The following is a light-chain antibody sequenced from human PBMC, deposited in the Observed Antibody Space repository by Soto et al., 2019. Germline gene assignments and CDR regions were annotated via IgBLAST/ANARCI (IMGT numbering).Light chain of an antibody. CDR1: SSDVGAYNY. CDR2: EVS. Sequence: QSVPTQPASVSGSPGQSITISCTGTSSDVGAYNYVSWYQQHPGKAPKLMIYEVSNRPSGVSNRFSGSKSGNTASLTISGLQAEDEADYYCSSYTSSSTFVVFGGGTKLTVL. V-gene: IGLV2-14*01. J-gene: IGLJ2*01. CDR3: SSYTSSSTFVV.